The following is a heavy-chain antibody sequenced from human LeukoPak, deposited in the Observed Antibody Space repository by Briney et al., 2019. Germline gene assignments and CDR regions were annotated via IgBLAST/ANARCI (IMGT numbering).Heavy chain of an antibody. CDR3: AKHITMIVVVSSPFDY. V-gene: IGHV3-23*01. CDR2: ISGSGGST. Sequence: GGSLRLSCAASGSTFSSYAMSWVRQAPGKGLEWVSAISGSGGSTYYADSVKGRFTISRDNSKNTLYLQMNSLRAEDTAVNYCAKHITMIVVVSSPFDYWGQGTLVTVSS. CDR1: GSTFSSYA. D-gene: IGHD3-22*01. J-gene: IGHJ4*02.